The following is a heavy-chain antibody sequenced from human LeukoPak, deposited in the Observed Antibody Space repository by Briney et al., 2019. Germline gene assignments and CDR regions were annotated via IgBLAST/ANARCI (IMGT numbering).Heavy chain of an antibody. J-gene: IGHJ4*02. CDR3: AKDGGSDGGFDY. CDR2: ISYDGSNK. Sequence: GGSLRLSCAASGFTFSSYWMSWVRQAPGKGLEWVAVISYDGSNKNYADSVKGRFTISRDNSKNTQYLQMNSLRAEDRAVYYCAKDGGSDGGFDYWGQGTLVTVSS. CDR1: GFTFSSYW. V-gene: IGHV3-30*18. D-gene: IGHD4-23*01.